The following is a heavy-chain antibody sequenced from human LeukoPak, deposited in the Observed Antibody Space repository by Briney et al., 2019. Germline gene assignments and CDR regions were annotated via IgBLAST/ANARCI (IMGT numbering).Heavy chain of an antibody. D-gene: IGHD4-23*01. V-gene: IGHV3-23*01. CDR2: ISGSGGST. CDR1: GFTFSSYA. Sequence: GGSLRLSCAASGFTFSSYAMSWVRQAPGKGLEWVSAISGSGGSTYCADSVKGRFTISRDNSKNTLYLQMNSLRAEDTAVYYCAKQGRPPNGGRFDYWGQGTLVTVSS. CDR3: AKQGRPPNGGRFDY. J-gene: IGHJ4*02.